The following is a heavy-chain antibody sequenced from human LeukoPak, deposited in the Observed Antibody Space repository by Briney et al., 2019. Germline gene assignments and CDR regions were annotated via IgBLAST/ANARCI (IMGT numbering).Heavy chain of an antibody. CDR2: IYYSGST. J-gene: IGHJ3*02. Sequence: PSETLSLTCIVSGGSISSSSYYWGWIRQPPGKGLEWIGSIYYSGSTYYNPSLKSRVTISADTSKNQFSLKLSSVTAADTAVYYCVCGGGTVTNAFDIWGQGTMVTVSS. CDR3: VCGGGTVTNAFDI. V-gene: IGHV4-39*01. CDR1: GGSISSSSYY. D-gene: IGHD4-11*01.